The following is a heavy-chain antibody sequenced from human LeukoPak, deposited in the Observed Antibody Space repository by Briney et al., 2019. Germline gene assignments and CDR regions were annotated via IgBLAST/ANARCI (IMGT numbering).Heavy chain of an antibody. CDR1: GFTFNYAW. CDR3: TTDEDWNYARKDV. Sequence: GGSLRLSCAASGFTFNYAWMSWVRQVPGKGLEWVGQTVSEIDGGTTEYATPVKGRFTISRDDSKSTLYLQMNSLKIEDTAVYYCTTDEDWNYARKDVWGQGATVIVSS. V-gene: IGHV3-15*04. D-gene: IGHD1-7*01. CDR2: TVSEIDGGTT. J-gene: IGHJ6*02.